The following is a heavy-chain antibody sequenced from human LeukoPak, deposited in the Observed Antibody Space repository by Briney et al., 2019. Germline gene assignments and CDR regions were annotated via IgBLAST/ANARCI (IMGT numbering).Heavy chain of an antibody. D-gene: IGHD3-22*01. V-gene: IGHV4-59*10. CDR1: GGSLSAYY. CDR2: ISSSGST. J-gene: IGHJ3*02. CDR3: ARGPYSYDSSGAFDI. Sequence: SETLSLTCAVYGGSLSAYYWSWIRQPAGKGLEWIGRISSSGSTNYNPSLKSRVTISVDTSKNQFSLKLSSVTAADTAVYFCARGPYSYDSSGAFDIWGQGTMVTVSS.